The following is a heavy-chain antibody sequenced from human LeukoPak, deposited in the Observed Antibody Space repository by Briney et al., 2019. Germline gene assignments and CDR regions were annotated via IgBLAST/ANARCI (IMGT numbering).Heavy chain of an antibody. CDR2: IHTDGNT. CDR1: GLIVSSNY. CDR3: ASSRTAASSNWFDP. J-gene: IGHJ5*02. V-gene: IGHV3-53*01. D-gene: IGHD6-13*01. Sequence: GGSLRLSCAASGLIVSSNYMTWVRQAPGKGLEWVSIIHTDGNTYYADSVKGRFTISRDNSKNTLYLQMNSLRTEDTAVYYCASSRTAASSNWFDPWGQGTLVTVSS.